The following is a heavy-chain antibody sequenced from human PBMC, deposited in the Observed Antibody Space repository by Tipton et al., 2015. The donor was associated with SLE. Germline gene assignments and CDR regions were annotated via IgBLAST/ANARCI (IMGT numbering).Heavy chain of an antibody. CDR2: IYYSGST. J-gene: IGHJ4*02. CDR3: ARGAPVATAYFDY. V-gene: IGHV4-61*01. Sequence: TLSLTCTVSGGSVSSGSYYWSWIRQPPGKGLEWIGYIYYSGSTNYNPSLKSRVTISVDTSKNQFSLKLSSVTAADTAVYYCARGAPVATAYFDYWGQGTLVTVSS. D-gene: IGHD5-12*01. CDR1: GGSVSSGSYY.